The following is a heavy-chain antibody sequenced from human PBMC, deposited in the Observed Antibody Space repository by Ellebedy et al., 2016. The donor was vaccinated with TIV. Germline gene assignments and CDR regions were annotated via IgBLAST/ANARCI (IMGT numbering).Heavy chain of an antibody. D-gene: IGHD3-10*01. CDR1: GGSFSGYY. V-gene: IGHV4-34*01. J-gene: IGHJ5*02. Sequence: MPSETLSLTCAVYGGSFSGYYWTWIRQPPGKGLEWIGEINHSGDTNYSPSLKSRVTISVDTSKKQLSLKLRSMTAADTAVYYCARGAFGEPNWFDPWGQGTLVTVSS. CDR2: INHSGDT. CDR3: ARGAFGEPNWFDP.